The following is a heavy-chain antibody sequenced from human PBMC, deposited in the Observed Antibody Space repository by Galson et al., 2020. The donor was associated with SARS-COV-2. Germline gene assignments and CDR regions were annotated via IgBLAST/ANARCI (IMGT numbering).Heavy chain of an antibody. V-gene: IGHV1-18*01. Sequence: ASVKVSCKASGYTFPSYGISWVRQAPGQGLEWMGWIRAYNGNTNYAQKLQGRVTMTTDTSTSTAYMELRSLRSDDTAVYYCARDIPIPHVYCGGDCLAADYWGQGTLVTVSS. CDR2: IRAYNGNT. CDR3: ARDIPIPHVYCGGDCLAADY. J-gene: IGHJ4*02. D-gene: IGHD2-21*02. CDR1: GYTFPSYG.